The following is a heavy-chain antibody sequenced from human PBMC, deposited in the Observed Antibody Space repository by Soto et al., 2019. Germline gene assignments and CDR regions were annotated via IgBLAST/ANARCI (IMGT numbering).Heavy chain of an antibody. Sequence: SATLSLTGAVSGGSISSGGYSWSWIRQPPGKGLEWIGYIYHSGSTYYNPSLKSRVTISVDRSKNQFSLKLSSVTAADTAVYYCARVPDRWGQGTLVTVSS. CDR3: ARVPDR. J-gene: IGHJ5*02. CDR2: IYHSGST. D-gene: IGHD2-2*01. CDR1: GGSISSGGYS. V-gene: IGHV4-30-2*01.